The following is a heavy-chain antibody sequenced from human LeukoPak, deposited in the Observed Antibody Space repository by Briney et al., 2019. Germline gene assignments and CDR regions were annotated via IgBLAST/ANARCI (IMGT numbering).Heavy chain of an antibody. D-gene: IGHD5-12*01. Sequence: KASETPSLTCTVSGASISRYFWNWIRQPPGKELEWIGYISSGGSTNYNPSLKSRVTISIDTSKNQFSLKLTSATAADTAIYYCARGDDYKSTLFDYWGQGTLVTVSS. V-gene: IGHV4-59*01. CDR3: ARGDDYKSTLFDY. J-gene: IGHJ4*02. CDR1: GASISRYF. CDR2: ISSGGST.